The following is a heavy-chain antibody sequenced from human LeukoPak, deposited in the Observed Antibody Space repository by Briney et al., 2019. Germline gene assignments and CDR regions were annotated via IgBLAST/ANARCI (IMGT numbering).Heavy chain of an antibody. CDR1: GFALRSYT. V-gene: IGHV3-21*01. Sequence: PGGSLRLSCAASGFALRSYTVTWVRQAPGKGLEWVSSISSTCAYIYYAESVKGRFSISRDNVDNVVHLQMSSLRNEDTAFYYCARVAVAGPTGWFDSWGQGTLVTVSS. J-gene: IGHJ5*01. CDR2: ISSTCAYI. D-gene: IGHD6-19*01. CDR3: ARVAVAGPTGWFDS.